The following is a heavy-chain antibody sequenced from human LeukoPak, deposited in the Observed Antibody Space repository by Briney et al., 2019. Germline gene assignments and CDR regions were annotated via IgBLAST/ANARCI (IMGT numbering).Heavy chain of an antibody. Sequence: GGSLRLSCAASGFTFSSYSMIWVRQAPGKGLEWVSYISSSSSTIYYADSVKGRFTISRDNAKNSLYLQMNSLRAEDTAVYYCARALTTRNYNWNQFDYWGQGTLVTVSS. CDR3: ARALTTRNYNWNQFDY. V-gene: IGHV3-48*01. CDR2: ISSSSSTI. D-gene: IGHD1-20*01. J-gene: IGHJ4*02. CDR1: GFTFSSYS.